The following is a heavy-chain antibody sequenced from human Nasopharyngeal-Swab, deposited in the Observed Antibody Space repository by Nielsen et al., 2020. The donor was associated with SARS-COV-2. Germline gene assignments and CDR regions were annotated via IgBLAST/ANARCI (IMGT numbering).Heavy chain of an antibody. J-gene: IGHJ4*02. CDR3: ANIMGYCSGGSCHDY. CDR2: ISYDGSNK. Sequence: GESLKISCAASGFTFSSHGMHWVRQAPGKGLEWVAVISYDGSNKYYADSVKGRFTISRDNSKNTLYLQMNSLRAEDTAVYYCANIMGYCSGGSCHDYWGQGTLVTVSS. V-gene: IGHV3-30*18. D-gene: IGHD2-15*01. CDR1: GFTFSSHG.